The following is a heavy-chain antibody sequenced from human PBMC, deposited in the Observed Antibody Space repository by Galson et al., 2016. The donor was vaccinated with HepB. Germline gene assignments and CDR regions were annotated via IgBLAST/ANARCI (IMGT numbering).Heavy chain of an antibody. V-gene: IGHV4-39*01. CDR1: GGSICSSNSY. CDR3: ARQYSGRALAFDH. D-gene: IGHD1-26*01. J-gene: IGHJ4*02. CDR2: IYFIGTT. Sequence: SQTLSPTCSVSGGSICSSNSYCGWLRQPPGKGLEYFGTIYFIGTTYYHPSLKSRVTISIDTSKNQFSLRLTSVTAADTAVYFCARQYSGRALAFDHWGQGALVTVSS.